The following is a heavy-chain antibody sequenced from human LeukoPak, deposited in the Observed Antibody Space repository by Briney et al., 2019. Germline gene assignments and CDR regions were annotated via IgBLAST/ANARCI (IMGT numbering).Heavy chain of an antibody. V-gene: IGHV4-59*01. CDR1: AASMKTYY. CDR2: IYYSGSA. CDR3: AREGVEMTTAYYFDF. J-gene: IGHJ4*02. D-gene: IGHD2-21*01. Sequence: SETLSLTCTVSAASMKTYYWTWIRHSPGKGLEWLGYIYYSGSANYNPSLRNPVTISVDTSKSQFSLNLTSVTAADTAIYYCAREGVEMTTAYYFDFWGQGILVTVSS.